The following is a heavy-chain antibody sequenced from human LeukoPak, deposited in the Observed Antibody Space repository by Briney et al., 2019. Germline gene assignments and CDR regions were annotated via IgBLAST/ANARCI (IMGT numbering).Heavy chain of an antibody. CDR3: ARVWSRSKKFYYYYMDV. V-gene: IGHV4-59*01. CDR2: IFYSGST. J-gene: IGHJ6*03. D-gene: IGHD1-26*01. CDR1: GVSISSYY. Sequence: PSETLSLTCSVSGVSISSYYWSWIRPPPGKGLEGCGYIFYSGSTNYNPSPKSRVTISVDTSKNLSSLRLRSVTAADTAVYSCARVWSRSKKFYYYYMDVWGKGTTVTVSS.